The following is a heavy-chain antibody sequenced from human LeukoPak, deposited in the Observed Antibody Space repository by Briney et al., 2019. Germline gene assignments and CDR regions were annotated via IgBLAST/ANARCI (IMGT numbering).Heavy chain of an antibody. CDR2: ISYDGSNK. V-gene: IGHV3-30*18. J-gene: IGHJ6*02. D-gene: IGHD3-10*01. CDR1: GFTFSSYG. Sequence: GRSLRLSCAASGFTFSSYGMHWVRQAPGKGLEWVAVISYDGSNKYYADSVKGRFTISRDNSKNTLYLQMNSLRAEDTAVYYCAKPLYGSGSYYSERVDYYYGMDVWGQGTTVTVSS. CDR3: AKPLYGSGSYYSERVDYYYGMDV.